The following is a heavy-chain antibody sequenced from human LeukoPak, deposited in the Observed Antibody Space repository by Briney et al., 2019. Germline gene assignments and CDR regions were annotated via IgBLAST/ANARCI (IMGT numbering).Heavy chain of an antibody. Sequence: GASVKVSCKASGYTFTSYAMHWVRQAPGQRLEWMGWINAGNGSTKYSQKFQGRVTITRDTSASTAYMELSSLRSEDTAVYYCARVGGSTWDYYYYGMDVWGQGTTVTVSS. V-gene: IGHV1-3*01. J-gene: IGHJ6*02. CDR1: GYTFTSYA. D-gene: IGHD2/OR15-2a*01. CDR2: INAGNGST. CDR3: ARVGGSTWDYYYYGMDV.